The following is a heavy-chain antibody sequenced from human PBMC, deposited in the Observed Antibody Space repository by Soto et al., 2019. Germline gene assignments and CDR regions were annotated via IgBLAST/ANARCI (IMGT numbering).Heavy chain of an antibody. CDR2: IYRDGRP. CDR1: GFSVSHNY. D-gene: IGHD2-8*02. V-gene: IGHV3-53*02. J-gene: IGHJ3*01. CDR3: ARDTENTGGGLDV. Sequence: EVQVVETGGGLIQPGGSLRLSCAVSGFSVSHNYMTWVRQAPGKGLDWVSVIYRDGRPYYANSVKGRFTLSRDTSKNMVYLQTNSLRVADTAVYYCARDTENTGGGLDVWGQGAMVTVSS.